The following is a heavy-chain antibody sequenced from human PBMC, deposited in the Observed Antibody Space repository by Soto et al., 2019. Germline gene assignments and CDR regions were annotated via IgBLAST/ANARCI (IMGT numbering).Heavy chain of an antibody. CDR2: IYYSGST. J-gene: IGHJ4*02. CDR3: ARVLYGSGSYRAYYFDY. Sequence: SETLSLTCTVSGGSISSGGYYWSWIRQHPGKGLEWIGYIYYSGSTYYNPSLKSRVTISVDTSKNQFSLKLSSVTAADTAVYYCARVLYGSGSYRAYYFDYWGQGTLVTVSS. CDR1: GGSISSGGYY. D-gene: IGHD3-10*01. V-gene: IGHV4-31*03.